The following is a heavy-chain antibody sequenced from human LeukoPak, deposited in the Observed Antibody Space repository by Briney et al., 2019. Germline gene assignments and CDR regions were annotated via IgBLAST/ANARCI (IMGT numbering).Heavy chain of an antibody. CDR2: INHSGST. Sequence: SETLSLTCAVYGGSFSGYYWSWIRQPPGKGLEWIGEINHSGSTNYDPSLKSRVTISVDTSKNQFSLKLSSVTAADTAVYYCARAQYSSSWDLWGQGTLVTVSS. V-gene: IGHV4-34*01. J-gene: IGHJ5*02. CDR1: GGSFSGYY. D-gene: IGHD6-13*01. CDR3: ARAQYSSSWDL.